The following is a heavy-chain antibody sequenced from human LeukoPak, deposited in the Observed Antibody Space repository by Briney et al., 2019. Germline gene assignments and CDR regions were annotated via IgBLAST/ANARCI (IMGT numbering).Heavy chain of an antibody. CDR1: GHSISSGYY. D-gene: IGHD3-22*01. CDR2: IYHSGST. J-gene: IGHJ5*02. Sequence: PSETLSLTCAVSGHSISSGYYWGWIRQPPGKGLEWIGSIYHSGSTYYNPSLKSRVTISVDTSKNQFSLKLSSVTAADTAAYYCARTYYYDSSGRAKVRFDPWGQGTLVTVSS. V-gene: IGHV4-38-2*01. CDR3: ARTYYYDSSGRAKVRFDP.